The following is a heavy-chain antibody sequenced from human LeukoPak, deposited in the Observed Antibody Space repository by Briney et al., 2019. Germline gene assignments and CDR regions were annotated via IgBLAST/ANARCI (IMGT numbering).Heavy chain of an antibody. Sequence: SVTVSCTASGGTFSSYAISWVRQAPGQGLEWMGGIIPIFGTANYAQKFQGRVTITADESTSTAYMELSSLRSEDTAVYYCARETGWGSYGLDYWGQGTLVTVSS. CDR1: GGTFSSYA. D-gene: IGHD3-16*01. J-gene: IGHJ4*02. CDR2: IIPIFGTA. CDR3: ARETGWGSYGLDY. V-gene: IGHV1-69*13.